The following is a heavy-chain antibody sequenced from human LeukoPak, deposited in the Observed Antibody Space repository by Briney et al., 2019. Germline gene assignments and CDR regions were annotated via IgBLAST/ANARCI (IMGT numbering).Heavy chain of an antibody. V-gene: IGHV1-69*04. CDR3: ARALEMATTLATFDY. CDR2: IIPILGIA. J-gene: IGHJ4*02. D-gene: IGHD5-24*01. Sequence: VASVKVSCKASGGTFSSYAISWVRQAPGQGLEWMGRIIPILGIANYAQKFQGRVTITADKSTSTAYMELSSLRSEDTAVYYCARALEMATTLATFDYWGQGTLVTVSS. CDR1: GGTFSSYA.